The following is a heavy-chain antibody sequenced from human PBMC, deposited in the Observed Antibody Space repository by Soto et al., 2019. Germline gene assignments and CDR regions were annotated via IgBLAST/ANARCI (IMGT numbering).Heavy chain of an antibody. V-gene: IGHV3-33*01. CDR3: ARETGGYSSYGGHNWLDP. CDR2: IWYDGSNQ. J-gene: IGHJ5*02. CDR1: GFTFSNFG. D-gene: IGHD5-12*01. Sequence: QVQLVESGGGVVQPGRSLRLSCAASGFTFSNFGMHWVRQAPGKGLEWVAVIWYDGSNQYYADSVKGRFTISRDDSKNTLYLQMYSLRVEDTAIYFCARETGGYSSYGGHNWLDPWGQGTLVNVSS.